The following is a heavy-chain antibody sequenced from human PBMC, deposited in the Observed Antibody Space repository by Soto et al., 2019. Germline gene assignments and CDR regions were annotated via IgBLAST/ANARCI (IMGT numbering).Heavy chain of an antibody. CDR3: VRRHVSATGIDWFDP. J-gene: IGHJ5*02. Sequence: ASVKGSCKASGYTFTSYGIHWVRQAPGQRLEWMGWINAANGDTKYSPKFQGRVTITRDTSASTAYMELSSLRSEDTAVYYCVRRHVSATGIDWFDPWGQGTLVTGSS. D-gene: IGHD6-13*01. CDR1: GYTFTSYG. V-gene: IGHV1-3*01. CDR2: INAANGDT.